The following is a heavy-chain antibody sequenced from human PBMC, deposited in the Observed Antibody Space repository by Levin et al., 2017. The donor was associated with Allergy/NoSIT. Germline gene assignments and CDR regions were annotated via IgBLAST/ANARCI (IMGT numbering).Heavy chain of an antibody. CDR2: IIPIFGTA. D-gene: IGHD1-26*01. V-gene: IGHV1-69*13. CDR3: ARGKGGIVGATRYDYYGMDV. J-gene: IGHJ6*02. Sequence: AASVKVSCKASGGTFSSYAISWVRQAPGQGLEWMGGIIPIFGTANYAQKFQGRVTITADESTSTAYMELSSLRSEDTAVYYCARGKGGIVGATRYDYYGMDVWGQGTTVTVSS. CDR1: GGTFSSYA.